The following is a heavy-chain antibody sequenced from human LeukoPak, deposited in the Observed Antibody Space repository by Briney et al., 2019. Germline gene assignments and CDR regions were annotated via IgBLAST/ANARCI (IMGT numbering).Heavy chain of an antibody. CDR3: ARVQYQLLFEGNWFDP. D-gene: IGHD2-2*01. J-gene: IGHJ5*02. Sequence: ASVKVSCKASGYTFTGYYIHWVRQAPGQGLEWMGWINPNSGDTHYAQKFQGRVTMTRDTSISTAHMDLNSLISDGTAVYYCARVQYQLLFEGNWFDPWGQGTLVTVSS. V-gene: IGHV1-2*02. CDR2: INPNSGDT. CDR1: GYTFTGYY.